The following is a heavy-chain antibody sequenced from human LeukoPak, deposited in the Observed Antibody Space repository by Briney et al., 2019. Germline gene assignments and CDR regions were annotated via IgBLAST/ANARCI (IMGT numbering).Heavy chain of an antibody. CDR1: GYTFTSYG. CDR3: ARDSLVRYFVTYNWFDP. D-gene: IGHD3-9*01. V-gene: IGHV1-18*01. Sequence: ASVKVSCKASGYTFTSYGISWVRQAPGQGLEWMGWISAYNGNTNYAQKLQGRVTMTTDTSTSTAYMELRSLRSDDTAVYYCARDSLVRYFVTYNWFDPWGQGTLVTSPQ. J-gene: IGHJ5*02. CDR2: ISAYNGNT.